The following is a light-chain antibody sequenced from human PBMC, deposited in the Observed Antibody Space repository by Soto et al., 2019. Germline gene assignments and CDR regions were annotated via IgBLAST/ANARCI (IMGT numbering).Light chain of an antibody. Sequence: QSVLTQPVSVSGSPGQSITISCTGTSSDVGSYNLVSWYQQHPGKAPKLMIYEVSKRPSGVSNRFSGSKSGNTASLTISGLQAEDEADYYCCSYAGSSTFFYVFGTGTKVTVL. CDR2: EVS. CDR3: CSYAGSSTFFYV. V-gene: IGLV2-23*02. J-gene: IGLJ1*01. CDR1: SSDVGSYNL.